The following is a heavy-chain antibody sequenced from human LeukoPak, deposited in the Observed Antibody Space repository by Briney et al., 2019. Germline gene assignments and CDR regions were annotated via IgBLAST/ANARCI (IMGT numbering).Heavy chain of an antibody. D-gene: IGHD3-10*01. CDR1: GYTFTSYY. J-gene: IGHJ6*03. Sequence: ASVKVSCKASGYTFTSYYMHWVRQAPGQGLEGMGIINPSGCSTSYAQKFQGRVTMTRDTSTSTVYMELSSLRAEDTAVYYCARAAYYYGSGSYYYYYYYMDVWGKGTTVTVSS. CDR2: INPSGCST. V-gene: IGHV1-46*01. CDR3: ARAAYYYGSGSYYYYYYYMDV.